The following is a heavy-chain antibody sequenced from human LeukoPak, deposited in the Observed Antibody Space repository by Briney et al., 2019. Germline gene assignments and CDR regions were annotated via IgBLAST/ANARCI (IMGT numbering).Heavy chain of an antibody. J-gene: IGHJ4*02. CDR1: GYTFSSYD. CDR3: AIRTSRGVSGSSYFDS. D-gene: IGHD3-10*01. Sequence: ASVKVSCKASGYTFSSYDIKWVRQAAGQGPEWMGWMNPNSGNTAYAQNFQGRVIMTRNTSISTAYMELSSLRFEDTAVFYCAIRTSRGVSGSSYFDSWGQGTLVTVSS. CDR2: MNPNSGNT. V-gene: IGHV1-8*01.